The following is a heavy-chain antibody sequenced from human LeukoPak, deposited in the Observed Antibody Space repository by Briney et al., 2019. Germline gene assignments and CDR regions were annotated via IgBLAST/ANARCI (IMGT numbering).Heavy chain of an antibody. D-gene: IGHD3-10*01. CDR3: VRDLPRTSGP. CDR2: INGDGGAI. CDR1: GFSFSTAW. J-gene: IGHJ5*02. Sequence: GGSLRLSRVASGFSFSTAWMHWARQTPGKGLVWVSHINGDGGAINYADDVKGRFTISRDNAKSTLYLQTNSLRVEDTAVYYCVRDLPRTSGPWGQGTLVTVSS. V-gene: IGHV3-74*01.